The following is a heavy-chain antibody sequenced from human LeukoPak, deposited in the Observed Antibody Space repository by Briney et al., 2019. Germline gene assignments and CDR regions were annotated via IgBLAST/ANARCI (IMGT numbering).Heavy chain of an antibody. CDR3: AKDPVKGDYYRGASYSFDY. D-gene: IGHD1-26*01. J-gene: IGHJ4*02. Sequence: GGPLRLSCAASGFTLSSYAMSWVRQAPGKGLEWVWGIIGSGGSTSYADSVQGRFTISRDNSNNTLYLQMNSPRADDTAVYYCAKDPVKGDYYRGASYSFDYWGQGTMVTVSS. CDR2: IIGSGGST. V-gene: IGHV3-23*01. CDR1: GFTLSSYA.